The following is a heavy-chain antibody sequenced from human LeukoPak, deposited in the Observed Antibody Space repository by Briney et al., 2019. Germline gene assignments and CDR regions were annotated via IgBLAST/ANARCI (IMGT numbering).Heavy chain of an antibody. Sequence: GGSLRLSCAASGFIVTNAWMNWVRQAPGKGLEWVGRIQSKTDGGKTDYAAPVKGRFTISRDDSKNTLYLQMNSLKTEDTAIYYCTTGIGGDWGQGTLVTVSS. D-gene: IGHD3-3*01. CDR3: TTGIGGD. V-gene: IGHV3-15*07. J-gene: IGHJ4*02. CDR2: IQSKTDGGKT. CDR1: GFIVTNAW.